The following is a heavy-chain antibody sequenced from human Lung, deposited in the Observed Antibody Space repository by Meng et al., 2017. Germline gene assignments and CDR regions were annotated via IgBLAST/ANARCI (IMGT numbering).Heavy chain of an antibody. D-gene: IGHD4-17*01. CDR2: IKKDGSEK. CDR3: ARDDFGADDAFDI. V-gene: IGHV3-7*01. Sequence: GESLKISCAASGFTFSTYWMSWVRQAPGKGLEWVANIKKDGSEKHYVDSVKGRFTISRDNAKNSLYLQMDSLRAEDTAVYYCARDDFGADDAFDIWSQGTMVTVSS. CDR1: GFTFSTYW. J-gene: IGHJ3*02.